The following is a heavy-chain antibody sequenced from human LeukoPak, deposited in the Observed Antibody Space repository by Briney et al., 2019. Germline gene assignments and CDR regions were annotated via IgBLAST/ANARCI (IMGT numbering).Heavy chain of an antibody. V-gene: IGHV1-8*03. CDR2: MNPHSGNT. J-gene: IGHJ4*02. CDR3: ARGLAAAGGTFDY. D-gene: IGHD6-13*01. Sequence: ASVKVSCKASGYTFSNFGINWVRQATGQGLEWMGWMNPHSGNTGYSQKFQGRVTITKNSSISTAYMELSSLRSEDTAVYYCARGLAAAGGTFDYWGQGTLVTVSS. CDR1: GYTFSNFG.